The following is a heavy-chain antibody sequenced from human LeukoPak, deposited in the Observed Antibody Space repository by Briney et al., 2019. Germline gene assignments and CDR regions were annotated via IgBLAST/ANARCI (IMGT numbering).Heavy chain of an antibody. D-gene: IGHD4-17*01. V-gene: IGHV1-69*13. Sequence: ASVKVSCKASGGTFSSYAISWVRQAPGQGLEWMGGIIPIFGTANYAQKFQGRVTITADESTSTAYMELSSLRSEDTAVYYCARASLSPDYYGEYYYYYYGMDVWGQGTTVTVSS. CDR2: IIPIFGTA. CDR3: ARASLSPDYYGEYYYYYYGMDV. CDR1: GGTFSSYA. J-gene: IGHJ6*02.